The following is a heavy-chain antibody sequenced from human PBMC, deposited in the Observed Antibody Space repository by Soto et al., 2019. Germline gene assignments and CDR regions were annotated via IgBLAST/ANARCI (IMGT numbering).Heavy chain of an antibody. CDR1: GFTFSSYA. CDR2: ISYDGSNK. D-gene: IGHD3-22*01. Sequence: GGSLRLSCAASGFTFSSYAMHWVRQAPGKGLEWVAVISYDGSNKYYADSVKGRFTISRDNSKNTLYLQMNSLRAEDTAVYYCARDRYYDSSGYYYFDYWGQGTLVTVSS. J-gene: IGHJ4*02. V-gene: IGHV3-30*04. CDR3: ARDRYYDSSGYYYFDY.